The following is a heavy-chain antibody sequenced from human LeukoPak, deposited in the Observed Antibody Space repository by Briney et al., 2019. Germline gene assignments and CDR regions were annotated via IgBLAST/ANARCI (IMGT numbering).Heavy chain of an antibody. Sequence: PGGSLRLSCAASGFTFSSYGMSWVRQAPGKGLEWVSGISGGGGHIYYADSVKGRLTISRDNSKDTLYLQMNSLRAEDTAVYYCAKDRRWFDPWGQGTLVTVSS. CDR2: ISGGGGHI. J-gene: IGHJ5*02. V-gene: IGHV3-23*01. CDR1: GFTFSSYG. CDR3: AKDRRWFDP.